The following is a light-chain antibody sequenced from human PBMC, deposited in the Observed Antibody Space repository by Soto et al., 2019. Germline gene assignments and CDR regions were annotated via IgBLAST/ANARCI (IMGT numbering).Light chain of an antibody. Sequence: EIVLTQSPGTLSLSPGERATLSCRASQSVSRSYLAWYQQKPGQAPRLLIYGASSRATGIPARFSGSGSGTEFTLTISRLEPEDLAVYYGQQYGSSPPWTFGQGTKVEIK. J-gene: IGKJ1*01. CDR3: QQYGSSPPWT. V-gene: IGKV3-20*01. CDR1: QSVSRSY. CDR2: GAS.